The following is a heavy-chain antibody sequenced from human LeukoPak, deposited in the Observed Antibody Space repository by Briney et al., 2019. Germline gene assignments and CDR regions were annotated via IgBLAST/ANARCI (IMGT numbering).Heavy chain of an antibody. J-gene: IGHJ5*02. V-gene: IGHV3-23*01. Sequence: GGSLRLSCAASGFTFSSYAMSWVRQAPGKGLEWVSAISGSGGSTYYADSVKGRFIISRDNAKNTLYLQMNSLRAEDTAVYYCARVGGLGTYYWFDPWGQGTLVTVSS. CDR1: GFTFSSYA. D-gene: IGHD3-10*01. CDR3: ARVGGLGTYYWFDP. CDR2: ISGSGGST.